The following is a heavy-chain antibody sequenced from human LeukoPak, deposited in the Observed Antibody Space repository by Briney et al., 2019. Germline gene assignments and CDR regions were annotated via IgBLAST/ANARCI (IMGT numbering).Heavy chain of an antibody. Sequence: PGGSLRLSCAASGFTFDDYAMHWARQAPGKGLEWVSGISWNSGSIGYADSVKGRFTISRDNAKNSLYLQMNSLRAEDTALYYCAKGLTVRGVPFDYWGQGTLVTVSS. V-gene: IGHV3-9*01. CDR1: GFTFDDYA. D-gene: IGHD3-10*01. J-gene: IGHJ4*02. CDR3: AKGLTVRGVPFDY. CDR2: ISWNSGSI.